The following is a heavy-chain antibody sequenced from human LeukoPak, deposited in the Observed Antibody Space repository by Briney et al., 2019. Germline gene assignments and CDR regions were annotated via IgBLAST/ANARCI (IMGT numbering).Heavy chain of an antibody. CDR2: IYYSGST. CDR3: AAYSSSWYGFDY. V-gene: IGHV4-59*08. Sequence: SETLSLTCTVSGGSISSYYWSWIRQPPGKGLEWMGYIYYSGSTNYNPSLKSRVTMSVDTSKNQFSLKLNSVTAADTAVYYCAAYSSSWYGFDYWGQGTLVTVSS. J-gene: IGHJ4*02. CDR1: GGSISSYY. D-gene: IGHD6-13*01.